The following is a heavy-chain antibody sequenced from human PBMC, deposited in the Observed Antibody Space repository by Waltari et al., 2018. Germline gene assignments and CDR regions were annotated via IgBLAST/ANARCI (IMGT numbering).Heavy chain of an antibody. CDR1: GGTFSSYP. CDR3: ARDLDSSGNYYYYGMDV. D-gene: IGHD3-22*01. J-gene: IGHJ6*02. Sequence: QVQLVQSGAEVKKPGSSVKVSCKASGGTFSSYPTSWVRQAPGQGLGWRGGIIPIFGTANYAQKFQGRVTITTDESTSTAYMELSSLRSEDTAVYYCARDLDSSGNYYYYGMDVWGQGTTVTVSS. V-gene: IGHV1-69*05. CDR2: IIPIFGTA.